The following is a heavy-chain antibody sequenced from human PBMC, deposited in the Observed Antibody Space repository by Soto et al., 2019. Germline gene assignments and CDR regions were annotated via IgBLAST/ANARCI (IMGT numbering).Heavy chain of an antibody. CDR2: IKQDGSEK. J-gene: IGHJ4*02. CDR1: GFTFSSYW. Sequence: EVQLVESGGGLVQPGGSLRLSCAASGFTFSSYWMSWVRQALGKGLEWVANIKQDGSEKYYVDSVKGRFTISRDNAKNSLYLQMNSLRAEDTAVYYCARGRYCISTSCYLDYWGQGTLVTVSS. CDR3: ARGRYCISTSCYLDY. D-gene: IGHD2-2*01. V-gene: IGHV3-7*01.